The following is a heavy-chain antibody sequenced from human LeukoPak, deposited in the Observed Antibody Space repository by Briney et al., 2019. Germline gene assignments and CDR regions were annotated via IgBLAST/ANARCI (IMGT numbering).Heavy chain of an antibody. V-gene: IGHV1-18*01. D-gene: IGHD3-16*01. CDR1: GYTFTSYG. CDR2: ISAYNGNT. CDR3: ARDSQGETSGHGAFDI. J-gene: IGHJ3*02. Sequence: ASVKVSCKASGYTFTSYGISWVRQAPGQGLEWMGWISAYNGNTKYAQKLQGRVTMTTDTYTYTAYMELRSLRSDDTAVYYCARDSQGETSGHGAFDIWGQGTMVTVSS.